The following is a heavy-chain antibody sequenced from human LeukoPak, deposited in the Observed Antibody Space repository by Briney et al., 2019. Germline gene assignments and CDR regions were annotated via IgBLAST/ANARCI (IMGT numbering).Heavy chain of an antibody. Sequence: PSGTLSLTCAVSGGSISSSNWWSWVRQPPGKGLEWIGEINHSGSTNYNPSLKSRVTISVDTSKNQFSLKLSSVTAADTAVYYCAIFMTEYSSSLGIDYWGQGTLVTVSS. CDR1: GGSISSSNW. D-gene: IGHD6-6*01. CDR3: AIFMTEYSSSLGIDY. V-gene: IGHV4-4*02. J-gene: IGHJ4*02. CDR2: INHSGST.